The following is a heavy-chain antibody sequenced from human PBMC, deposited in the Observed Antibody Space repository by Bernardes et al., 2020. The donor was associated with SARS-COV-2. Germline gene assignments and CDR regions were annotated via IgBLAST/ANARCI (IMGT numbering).Heavy chain of an antibody. CDR2: ISTYKGDT. CDR1: GYSFSNYG. J-gene: IGHJ4*02. Sequence: ASVKVSCKASGYSFSNYGISWVRQAPGQGLEWMGWISTYKGDTKYAQKFQDRVTLTTDTSTKTAYMELRSLGSDDTAVYYCARDQTMVRGITPAYWGQGTLVTVSS. D-gene: IGHD3-10*01. CDR3: ARDQTMVRGITPAY. V-gene: IGHV1-18*01.